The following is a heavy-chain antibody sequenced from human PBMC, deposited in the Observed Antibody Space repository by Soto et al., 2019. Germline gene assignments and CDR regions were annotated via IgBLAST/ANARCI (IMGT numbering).Heavy chain of an antibody. CDR2: ITPSGSS. D-gene: IGHD3-3*01. CDR1: GGPFTSYF. J-gene: IGHJ6*02. Sequence: SETLSLTCAVYGGPFTSYFWNWVRQSPGKGLEWIGEITPSGSSNYNPSLKSRVTISKDTSKNQFSLKLSSVTAADTAAYYCTRERFWSGYSIGMDVWGQGTTVTVSS. CDR3: TRERFWSGYSIGMDV. V-gene: IGHV4-34*01.